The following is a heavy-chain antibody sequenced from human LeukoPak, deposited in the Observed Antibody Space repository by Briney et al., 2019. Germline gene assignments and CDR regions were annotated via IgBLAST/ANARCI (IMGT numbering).Heavy chain of an antibody. Sequence: SETLSLTCAVYGGSFSGYYWSWIRQPPGKGLEWIGEINQSGSTNYNPSLKSRVTISVDTSKNQFSLKLSSVTAADTAVYYCARGRSGSSSWADFDYWGQGTLVTVSS. J-gene: IGHJ4*02. D-gene: IGHD6-13*01. CDR3: ARGRSGSSSWADFDY. V-gene: IGHV4-34*01. CDR1: GGSFSGYY. CDR2: INQSGST.